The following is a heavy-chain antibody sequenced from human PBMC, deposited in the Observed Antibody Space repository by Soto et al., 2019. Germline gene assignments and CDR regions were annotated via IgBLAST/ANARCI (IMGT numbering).Heavy chain of an antibody. J-gene: IGHJ4*02. D-gene: IGHD3-3*01. CDR1: GFTFSSYG. Sequence: QVQLVESGGGVVQPGRSLRLSCAASGFTFSSYGMHWVRQAPGKGLEWVAVISYDRSNKYYADSVKGRFTISRDNSKNTLYLQMNSLRAEDTAVYYCAKGHYDFWSGYYGVDYWGQGTLVTVSS. CDR2: ISYDRSNK. V-gene: IGHV3-30*18. CDR3: AKGHYDFWSGYYGVDY.